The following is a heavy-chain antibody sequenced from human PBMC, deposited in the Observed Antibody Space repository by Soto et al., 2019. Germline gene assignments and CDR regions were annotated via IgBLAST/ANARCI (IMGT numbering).Heavy chain of an antibody. CDR2: IIPIFGTA. CDR3: ARVQGYISSSSPHMGYYSYDGMDV. V-gene: IGHV1-69*13. D-gene: IGHD6-6*01. J-gene: IGHJ6*02. Sequence: AVQVSCKACSGTFCSYYISWVRQAPGQGLEWMGGIIPIFGTANYAQKFQGRVTITADESTSTAYMELSSLRSEDTAVYYCARVQGYISSSSPHMGYYSYDGMDVWGQGTTVTVSS. CDR1: SGTFCSYY.